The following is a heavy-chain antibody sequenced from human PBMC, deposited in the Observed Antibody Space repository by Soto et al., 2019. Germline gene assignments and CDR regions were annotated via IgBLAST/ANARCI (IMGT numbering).Heavy chain of an antibody. CDR1: GGSISSYY. J-gene: IGHJ4*02. CDR3: ARSIAARPPFDY. Sequence: SETLSLTCTVSGGSISSYYWSWIRQPPGKGLEWIGYIYYSGSTNYNPSLKRRVTISVDTSKNQFSLKLSSVTAADTAVYYCARSIAARPPFDYWGQGTLVTVSS. V-gene: IGHV4-59*01. D-gene: IGHD6-6*01. CDR2: IYYSGST.